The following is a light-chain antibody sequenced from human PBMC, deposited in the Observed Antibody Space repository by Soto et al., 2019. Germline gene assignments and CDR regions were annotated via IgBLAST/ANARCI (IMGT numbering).Light chain of an antibody. CDR3: SSYAGSNTLV. V-gene: IGLV2-8*01. CDR2: EVT. Sequence: QSVLTQPPSASGSPGQSVTISCTGTSSDVDIYNYVSWYQQHPGKAPKLIIYEVTKRPSGVPDRFSGSKSGNTASLTVSGLQTDDEAEYYCSSYAGSNTLVFGTGTKVTVL. J-gene: IGLJ1*01. CDR1: SSDVDIYNY.